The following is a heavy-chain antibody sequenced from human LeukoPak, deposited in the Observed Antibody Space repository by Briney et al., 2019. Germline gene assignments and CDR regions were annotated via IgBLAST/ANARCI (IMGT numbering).Heavy chain of an antibody. Sequence: GASVKVSCKASGYTFSDYAMHWVRQAPGQRFEWMGWIDAGNGDTRYSQKFQGRVTITRDTSASTAYIELRSLRSEDTAMYYCARGTPSAGPLNHGGQETLATISS. CDR3: ARGTPSAGPLNH. D-gene: IGHD2-2*01. V-gene: IGHV1-3*01. J-gene: IGHJ4*02. CDR2: IDAGNGDT. CDR1: GYTFSDYA.